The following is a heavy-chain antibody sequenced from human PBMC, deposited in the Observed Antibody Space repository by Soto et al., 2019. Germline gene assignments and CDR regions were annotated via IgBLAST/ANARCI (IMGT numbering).Heavy chain of an antibody. CDR2: IYYSGIT. CDR1: GDSINSGGYD. D-gene: IGHD1-26*01. V-gene: IGHV4-31*03. Sequence: PXESLSLTGTVSGDSINSGGYDWSWIRQHPGKVLEWIGYIYYSGITYYNPSLKSRVTISVDTSKNQFSLKLSSVAAADTAVYYCARVRGGGPFEDWGQGTLVTVSS. J-gene: IGHJ4*02. CDR3: ARVRGGGPFED.